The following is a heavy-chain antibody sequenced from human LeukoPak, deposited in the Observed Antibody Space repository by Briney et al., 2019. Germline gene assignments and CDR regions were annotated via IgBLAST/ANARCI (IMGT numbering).Heavy chain of an antibody. CDR2: INPNSGGT. CDR3: ATQRGSYLWGTDFDY. D-gene: IGHD3-16*01. J-gene: IGHJ4*02. Sequence: EASVKVSCKTSGYTFTDYYMYWVRQAPGQGLEWMGWINPNSGGTNYAQKFQGRVTMTRDTSIRTAYMELSRLRSDDTAVYYCATQRGSYLWGTDFDYWGQGTLVTVSS. V-gene: IGHV1-2*02. CDR1: GYTFTDYY.